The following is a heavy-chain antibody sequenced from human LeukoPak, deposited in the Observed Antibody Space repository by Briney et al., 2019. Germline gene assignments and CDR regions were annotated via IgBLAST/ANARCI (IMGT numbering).Heavy chain of an antibody. V-gene: IGHV3-23*01. CDR2: ISGSGGST. D-gene: IGHD6-13*01. CDR3: AKGSHVSSSVGFDY. CDR1: GFTFSSYA. J-gene: IGHJ4*02. Sequence: PGGSLRLSCAASGFTFSSYAMSWVRRAPGKGLEWVSAISGSGGSTYYADSVKGRFTISRDNSKNTLYLQMNSLRAEDTAVYYCAKGSHVSSSVGFDYWGQGTLVTVSS.